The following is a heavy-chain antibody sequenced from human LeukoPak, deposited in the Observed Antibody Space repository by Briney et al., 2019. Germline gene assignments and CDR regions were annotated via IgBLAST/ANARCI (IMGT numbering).Heavy chain of an antibody. CDR1: GGSISSSGYY. D-gene: IGHD2-15*01. CDR2: IYYGGST. CDR3: ARKYCSGGDCYSNY. Sequence: PSETLSLTCTVSGGSISSSGYYWGWIRQPPGPGLEWIGSIYYGGSTYYTPSLKSRVTISVDTSKNQFSLKLSSVTAADTAMYYCARKYCSGGDCYSNYWGQGTLVTVSS. J-gene: IGHJ4*02. V-gene: IGHV4-39*01.